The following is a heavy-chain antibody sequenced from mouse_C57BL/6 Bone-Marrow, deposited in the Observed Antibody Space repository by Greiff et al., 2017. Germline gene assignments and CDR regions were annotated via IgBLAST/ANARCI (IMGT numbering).Heavy chain of an antibody. CDR2: IYPRDGST. V-gene: IGHV1-85*01. CDR1: GYTFTSYD. D-gene: IGHD1-1*01. J-gene: IGHJ1*03. CDR3: ARLEFDGSSGDWYFDV. Sequence: VKLLESGPELVKPGASVKLSCKASGYTFTSYDINWVKQRPGQGLEWIGWIYPRDGSTKYNEKFKGKATLTVDTSSSTAYMELHSLTSEDSAVYFCARLEFDGSSGDWYFDVCGTGTTVTVSS.